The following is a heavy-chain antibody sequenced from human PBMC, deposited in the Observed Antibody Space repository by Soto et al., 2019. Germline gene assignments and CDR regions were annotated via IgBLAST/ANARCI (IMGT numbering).Heavy chain of an antibody. V-gene: IGHV4-59*08. CDR1: GGSISSYY. Sequence: QVQLQESGPGLVKPSETLSLTCTVSGGSISSYYWSWIRQPPGKGLEWIGYIYYSGSTNYNPSLKSRSTTSVATSKNQFSLKLTSVTAADTAVYYCARRYSSAFDIWGQGTMVTVSS. CDR2: IYYSGST. CDR3: ARRYSSAFDI. D-gene: IGHD6-13*01. J-gene: IGHJ3*02.